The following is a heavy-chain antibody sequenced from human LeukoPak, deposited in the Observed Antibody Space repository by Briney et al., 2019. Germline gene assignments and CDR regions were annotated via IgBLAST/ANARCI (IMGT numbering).Heavy chain of an antibody. V-gene: IGHV4-59*01. CDR1: GGSISSYY. D-gene: IGHD4-23*01. J-gene: IGHJ4*02. CDR2: IYYSGST. CDR3: ARATYDYGGIFDY. Sequence: PSQTLSLTCTVSGGSISSYYWSWIRQPPGKGLEWIGYIYYSGSTNYNPSLKSRVTISVDTSKNQFSLKLSSVTAADTAVYYCARATYDYGGIFDYWGQGTLVTVSS.